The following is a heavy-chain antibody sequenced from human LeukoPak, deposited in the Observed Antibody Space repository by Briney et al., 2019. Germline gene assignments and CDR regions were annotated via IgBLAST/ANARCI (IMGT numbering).Heavy chain of an antibody. CDR3: ARSVSRAVAGNYYYYGMDV. Sequence: PGRSLGLSCAASGLTFSSYGMHWVRQAPGKGLEWVAVIWYDGSNKYYADSVKGRFTISRDNSKNTLYLQMNSLRAEDTAVYYCARSVSRAVAGNYYYYGMDVWGQGTTVTVSS. D-gene: IGHD6-19*01. CDR1: GLTFSSYG. CDR2: IWYDGSNK. J-gene: IGHJ6*02. V-gene: IGHV3-33*01.